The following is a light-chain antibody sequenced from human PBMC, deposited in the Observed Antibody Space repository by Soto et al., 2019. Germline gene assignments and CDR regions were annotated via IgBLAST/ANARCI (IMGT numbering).Light chain of an antibody. CDR2: GPS. CDR1: RSVSSSY. V-gene: IGKV3-20*01. Sequence: EIVLTQSPGTLSLSPGERATLSCRASRSVSSSYLAWYQQKPGQAPRLLIYGPSSRATGIPDRYSGSGSGTDCARTISRLEPEDFAVYYCQPYGRSPPCTSRQGTKVDIK. CDR3: QPYGRSPPCT. J-gene: IGKJ1*01.